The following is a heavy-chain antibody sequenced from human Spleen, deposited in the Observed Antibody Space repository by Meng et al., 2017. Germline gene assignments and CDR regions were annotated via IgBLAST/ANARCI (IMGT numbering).Heavy chain of an antibody. J-gene: IGHJ4*02. D-gene: IGHD2-21*01. V-gene: IGHV4-34*01. CDR3: AREGRSHQVGVSVY. CDR2: INHSGST. Sequence: QVQLQQGGEGLLKSSETLALNCAVYGWSFSGYYWSWIRQPPGKGLEWIGEINHSGSTNYNPSLKSRVTISVDTSKNQFYLKLSSVTAADTAVYYCAREGRSHQVGVSVYWGQGNLVTVSS. CDR1: GWSFSGYY.